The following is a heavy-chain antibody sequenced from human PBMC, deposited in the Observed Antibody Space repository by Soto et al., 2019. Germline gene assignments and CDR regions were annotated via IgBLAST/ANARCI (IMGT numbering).Heavy chain of an antibody. V-gene: IGHV3-48*02. CDR1: GFTFSSYS. J-gene: IGHJ4*02. CDR3: ARDRDSTLVH. CDR2: ISSSSTTI. Sequence: EVQLVESGGGLVQPGGSLRLSCAASGFTFSSYSMNWVRQAPGKGLEWVSYISSSSTTIYYADSVKGRFTISRDNAKNSLYLRMNSLRDEDTAVYYCARDRDSTLVHWGQGTLVTVSS. D-gene: IGHD6-13*01.